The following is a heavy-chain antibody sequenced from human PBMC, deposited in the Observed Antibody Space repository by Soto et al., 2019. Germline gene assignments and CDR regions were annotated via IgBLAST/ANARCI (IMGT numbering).Heavy chain of an antibody. CDR1: GGSISSGGYY. J-gene: IGHJ4*02. CDR2: IYYSGST. CDR3: ARDHEQAFDY. Sequence: SETLSLTCTVSGGSISSGGYYWSWIRQHPGKGLEWIGYIYYSGSTYYNPSLESRVTISVDTSKNQFSLKLSSVTAADTAVYYCARDHEQAFDYWGQGTLVTVSS. V-gene: IGHV4-31*03.